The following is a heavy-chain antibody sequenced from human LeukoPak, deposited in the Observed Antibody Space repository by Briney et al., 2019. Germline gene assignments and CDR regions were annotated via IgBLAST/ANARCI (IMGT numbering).Heavy chain of an antibody. J-gene: IGHJ4*02. CDR1: GFTFSTYA. CDR2: ISYDGSNK. V-gene: IGHV3-30-3*01. Sequence: GGSPRLSCAASGFTFSTYAMHWVRQAPGKGLEWVAVISYDGSNKYYADSVKGRFTISRDNSKNSLYLQMNSLRAEDTAVYYCARFGQQLVFQYWGQGTLVTVSS. D-gene: IGHD6-13*01. CDR3: ARFGQQLVFQY.